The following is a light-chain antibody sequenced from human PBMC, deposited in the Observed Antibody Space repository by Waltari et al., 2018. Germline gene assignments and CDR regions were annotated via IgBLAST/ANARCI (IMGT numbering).Light chain of an antibody. Sequence: DIQLTQAPSFLSASVRDRVSIACRASQGITNYLAWYQQKPGKAPKLLIYAASTLQSGVPARFSGSGSGTDFTLTISSLQPEDFATYYCQQFHTFTFGPGTKVDIK. CDR1: QGITNY. CDR2: AAS. CDR3: QQFHTFT. J-gene: IGKJ3*01. V-gene: IGKV1-9*01.